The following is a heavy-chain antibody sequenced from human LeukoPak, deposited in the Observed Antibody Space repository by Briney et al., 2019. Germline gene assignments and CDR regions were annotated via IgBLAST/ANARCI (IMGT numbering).Heavy chain of an antibody. CDR2: VDPEDGET. CDR1: GYTFTDYY. D-gene: IGHD4-11*01. V-gene: IGHV1-69-2*01. Sequence: ASVKVSCKVSGYTFTDYYMHWVQQAPGEGLEWMGLVDPEDGETIYAEKFQGRVTITADTSTDTAYMELSSLRSEDTAVYYCATTTDYSNYDYYYYYYMDVWGKGTTVTVSS. CDR3: ATTTDYSNYDYYYYYYMDV. J-gene: IGHJ6*03.